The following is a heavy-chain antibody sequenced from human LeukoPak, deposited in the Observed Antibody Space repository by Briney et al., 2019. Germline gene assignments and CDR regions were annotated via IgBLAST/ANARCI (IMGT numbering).Heavy chain of an antibody. J-gene: IGHJ4*02. D-gene: IGHD3-10*01. Sequence: GGSLRLSCAASEFTFSSFSMTWVRQAPGKGLEWVSTISGSGHSTYYADSVKGRFTISRDNSKNTLYLQMNSVRAEDTAVYYCASPRSGNYFDSWGQGTPVTVSS. CDR2: ISGSGHST. CDR3: ASPRSGNYFDS. V-gene: IGHV3-23*01. CDR1: EFTFSSFS.